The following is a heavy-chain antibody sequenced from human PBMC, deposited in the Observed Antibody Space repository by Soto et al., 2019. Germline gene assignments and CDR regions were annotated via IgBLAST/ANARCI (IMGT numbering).Heavy chain of an antibody. D-gene: IGHD3-10*01. CDR1: GGFTSTNNW. CDR2: AYHSGST. Sequence: QLQLQESGPGLVRPSGTLSLTCAVSGGFTSTNNWWRWVRQPPGKGLEWIGDAYHSGSTEYNPSLKSRVSISVDKSKNQIALKLTSATAADTAGYYCARSPPSAYYGGSGTFDYWGQGPLVTVSS. V-gene: IGHV4-4*02. J-gene: IGHJ4*02. CDR3: ARSPPSAYYGGSGTFDY.